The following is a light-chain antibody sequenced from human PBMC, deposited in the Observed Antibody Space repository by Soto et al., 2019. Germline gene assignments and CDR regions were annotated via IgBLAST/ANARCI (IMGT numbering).Light chain of an antibody. CDR3: QQYDKWPRT. Sequence: EIVLTQSPATLSLSPGERATLSCRASQSVSSYLAWYQQKPGQAPRLLIYDASTRATGIPARFSGSGSGTEFTLTISSLQSDDLAVYYCQQYDKWPRTFGQGTKVDIK. V-gene: IGKV3-15*01. J-gene: IGKJ1*01. CDR1: QSVSSY. CDR2: DAS.